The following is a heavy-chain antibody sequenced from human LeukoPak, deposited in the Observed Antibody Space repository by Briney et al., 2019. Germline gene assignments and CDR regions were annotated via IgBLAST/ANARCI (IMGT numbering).Heavy chain of an antibody. D-gene: IGHD2-2*01. CDR3: AKAPAAMQALWAYYYYGMDV. V-gene: IGHV3-23*01. Sequence: GGSLRLSCAASGFTFSSYSMSWVRQAPGKGLEWDSAISGSGGSTYYADSVKGRFTISRDNSKNTLYLQMNSLRAEDTAVYYCAKAPAAMQALWAYYYYGMDVWGQGTTVTVSS. CDR2: ISGSGGST. J-gene: IGHJ6*02. CDR1: GFTFSSYS.